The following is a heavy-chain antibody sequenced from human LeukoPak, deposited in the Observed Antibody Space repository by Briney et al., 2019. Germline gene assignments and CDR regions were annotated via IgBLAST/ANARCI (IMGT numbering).Heavy chain of an antibody. CDR1: GFTFSDYY. Sequence: GGSLRLSCAASGFTFSDYYMSWIRQAPGKGLEWVSYISSSGSTIYYADSVKGRFTISRDNAKNSLYLQMNSLRAEDTAVYYCAKGLGVVVAATSGADYWGQGTLVTVSS. V-gene: IGHV3-11*01. CDR3: AKGLGVVVAATSGADY. J-gene: IGHJ4*02. D-gene: IGHD2-15*01. CDR2: ISSSGSTI.